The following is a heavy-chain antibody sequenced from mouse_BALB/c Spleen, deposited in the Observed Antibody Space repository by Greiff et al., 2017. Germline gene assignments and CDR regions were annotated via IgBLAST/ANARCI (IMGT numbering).Heavy chain of an antibody. CDR2: ISYDGSN. D-gene: IGHD1-2*01. V-gene: IGHV3-6*02. CDR1: GYSITSGYY. Sequence: ESGPGLVKPSQSLSLTCSVTGYSITSGYYWNWIRQFPGNKLEWMGYISYDGSNNYNPSLKNRISITRDTSKNQFFLKLNSVTTEDTATYYCARGGTTAPDYWGQGTTLTVSS. J-gene: IGHJ2*01. CDR3: ARGGTTAPDY.